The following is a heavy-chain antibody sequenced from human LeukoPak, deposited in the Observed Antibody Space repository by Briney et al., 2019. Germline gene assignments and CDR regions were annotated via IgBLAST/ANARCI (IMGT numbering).Heavy chain of an antibody. CDR1: VGSISSYY. J-gene: IGHJ6*03. CDR3: ARLHSQQWLVPNYMDV. Sequence: SETLSLTCTVSVGSISSYYWSWIRQPPGKGLEWIGYIYYSGSTNYNPSLKSRVTISVDTSKNQFSLKLSSVTAADTAVYYCARLHSQQWLVPNYMDVWGKGTTVTVSS. V-gene: IGHV4-59*08. CDR2: IYYSGST. D-gene: IGHD6-19*01.